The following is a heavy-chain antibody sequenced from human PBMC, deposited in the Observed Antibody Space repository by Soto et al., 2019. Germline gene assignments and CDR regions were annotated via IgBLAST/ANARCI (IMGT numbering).Heavy chain of an antibody. V-gene: IGHV1-2*04. J-gene: IGHJ5*02. CDR3: VRVGLYDYIWGP. Sequence: ASVKVSCKASGYSFTGDYIHWVRQAPGQGLEWMGWINPNSGATNYAQNFQGWATMTSDTSISTAYMELTRLRSDDTAVYYCVRVGLYDYIWGPWGQGTLVTVSS. CDR2: INPNSGAT. D-gene: IGHD3-16*01. CDR1: GYSFTGDY.